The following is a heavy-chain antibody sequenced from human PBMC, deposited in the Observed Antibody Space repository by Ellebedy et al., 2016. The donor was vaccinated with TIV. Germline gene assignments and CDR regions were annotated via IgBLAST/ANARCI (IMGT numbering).Heavy chain of an antibody. CDR2: INPSGGST. V-gene: IGHV1-46*01. CDR3: ARGGRYSGSYNFDH. J-gene: IGHJ4*02. D-gene: IGHD1-26*01. CDR1: GYTFTGYH. Sequence: AASVKVSCKASGYTFTGYHMHWVRQAPGQGLEWMAIINPSGGSTTYAQKFQGRVTMTRDTSTSTVYMELGSLRSDDTAVYYCARGGRYSGSYNFDHWGQGSLVTVSS.